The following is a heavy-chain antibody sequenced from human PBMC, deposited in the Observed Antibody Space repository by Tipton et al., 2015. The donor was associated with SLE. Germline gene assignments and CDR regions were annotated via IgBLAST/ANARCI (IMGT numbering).Heavy chain of an antibody. Sequence: TLSLTCTVSGGSISSYYWSWIRQPAGKGLEWIGRIYTSGSTNYNPSLKSRVTISVDTSKNQFSLKLSSVTAADTAVYYCARGVAAADPYYYYGMDVWGQGTTVTVSS. CDR3: ARGVAAADPYYYYGMDV. CDR1: GGSISSYY. CDR2: IYTSGST. V-gene: IGHV4-4*07. J-gene: IGHJ6*02. D-gene: IGHD6-13*01.